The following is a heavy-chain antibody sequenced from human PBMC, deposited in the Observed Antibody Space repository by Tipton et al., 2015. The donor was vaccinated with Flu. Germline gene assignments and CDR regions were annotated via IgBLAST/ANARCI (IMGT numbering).Heavy chain of an antibody. Sequence: SLRLSCAASGFTVSSKYMGWVRQAPGKGLQWVSVIYRGGTTYVADSVKGRCTISRDNAKNTLSLQINSLRVEDTAVYFCTRESATSRSAFDFWGQGTVVTVSS. J-gene: IGHJ3*01. D-gene: IGHD6-25*01. CDR2: IYRGGTT. CDR1: GFTVSSKY. V-gene: IGHV3-66*01. CDR3: TRESATSRSAFDF.